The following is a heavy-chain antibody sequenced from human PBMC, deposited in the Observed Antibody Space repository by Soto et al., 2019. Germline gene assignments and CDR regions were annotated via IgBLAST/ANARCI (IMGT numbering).Heavy chain of an antibody. CDR2: IYYSGST. CDR3: ARLGFTWELRGAMDY. J-gene: IGHJ4*02. V-gene: IGHV4-39*01. D-gene: IGHD1-26*01. CDR1: GGSISSSSYY. Sequence: QLQLQESGPGLVKPSETLSLTCTVSGGSISSSSYYWGWIRQPPGKGLEWIGSIYYSGSTYYNPSLKSRVTISVDTSKSQFSLKLSSVTAADTAVYYCARLGFTWELRGAMDYWGQGTLVTVSS.